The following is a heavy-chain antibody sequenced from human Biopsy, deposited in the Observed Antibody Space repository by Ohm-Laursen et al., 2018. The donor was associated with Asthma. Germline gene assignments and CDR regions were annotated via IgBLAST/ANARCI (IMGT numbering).Heavy chain of an antibody. D-gene: IGHD6-19*01. V-gene: IGHV3-30-3*01. Sequence: SLRLSCAASEFSFSHYPMHWVRQAPGKGLEWVAVISYHGAIKFYADSVKGRSTISRDNYKNTLYLQMNSLRAEDTAVYYCSREEPTSGWYQGSILRWGQGTLVTVSS. J-gene: IGHJ4*02. CDR1: EFSFSHYP. CDR2: ISYHGAIK. CDR3: SREEPTSGWYQGSILR.